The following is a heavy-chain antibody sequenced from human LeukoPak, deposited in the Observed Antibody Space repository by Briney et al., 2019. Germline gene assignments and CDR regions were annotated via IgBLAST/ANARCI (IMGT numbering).Heavy chain of an antibody. CDR1: GFTFSSYG. CDR2: INWNGGST. Sequence: PGGTLRLSRAASGFTFSSYGMSWVRQTPGKGLEWVSGINWNGGSTGYTDSVKGRFTISRDNAKNSLYLQMNSLKTEDTAVYYCTRHKPNNGYGNFDYWGQGTLVTVSS. J-gene: IGHJ4*02. D-gene: IGHD5-12*01. V-gene: IGHV3-20*04. CDR3: TRHKPNNGYGNFDY.